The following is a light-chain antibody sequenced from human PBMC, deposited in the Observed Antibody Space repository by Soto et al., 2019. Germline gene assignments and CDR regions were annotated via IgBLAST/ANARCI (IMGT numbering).Light chain of an antibody. J-gene: IGKJ5*01. Sequence: EIVLTQSPATLSLSPGERATLSCRASQSVSSYLAWYQQKPGQAPRLLIHDASNRATGIPARFSGSGSGTDFPLTISSLEPEDFAVYYCQQRSNWPPTITFGQGTRLEI. CDR3: QQRSNWPPTIT. CDR2: DAS. CDR1: QSVSSY. V-gene: IGKV3-11*01.